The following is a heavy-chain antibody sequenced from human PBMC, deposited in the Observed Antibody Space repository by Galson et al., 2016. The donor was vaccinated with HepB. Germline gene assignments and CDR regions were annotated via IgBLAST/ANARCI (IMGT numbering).Heavy chain of an antibody. CDR3: AKSNQPVAVPAGTGLGLGV. CDR1: EFIFSRFT. J-gene: IGHJ6*02. V-gene: IGHV3-21*01. Sequence: SLRLSCAASEFIFSRFTMNWVRQALGKGLEWIASISATSSYIYCADSVKGRFSISRDNAGNSVSLQMSSLRAGDPAIYYCAKSNQPVAVPAGTGLGLGVWGQGTTVTVSS. CDR2: ISATSSYI. D-gene: IGHD2-2*01.